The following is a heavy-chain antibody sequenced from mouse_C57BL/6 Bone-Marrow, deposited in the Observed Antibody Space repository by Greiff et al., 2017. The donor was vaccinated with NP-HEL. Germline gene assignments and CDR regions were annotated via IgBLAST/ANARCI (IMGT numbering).Heavy chain of an antibody. CDR2: ISNGGGSS. J-gene: IGHJ2*01. CDR1: GFTFSDYY. Sequence: EVMLVESGGGLVQPGGSLKLAGADSGFTFSDYYMYWVRQTPEKRLEWVAYISNGGGSSEDTDTVNGRFTISRDNAKNTLYLQMSRLKSEDTAMYYCARYNWGLFDYWGQGTTLTVSS. V-gene: IGHV5-12*01. CDR3: ARYNWGLFDY. D-gene: IGHD4-1*02.